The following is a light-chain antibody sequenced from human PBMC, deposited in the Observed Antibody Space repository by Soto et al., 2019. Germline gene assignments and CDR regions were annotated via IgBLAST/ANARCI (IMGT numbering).Light chain of an antibody. CDR3: QQYDNLLFT. CDR2: DAS. V-gene: IGKV1-33*01. Sequence: DIQMTQSPSSLSASVGERVTITCQASHDITKYLNWYQQKPGQAPKLLIYDASNLETGVPSRFSGSGSGTDFTFTISSLQPEDFATYYCQQYDNLLFTFGPGNKVDVK. J-gene: IGKJ3*01. CDR1: HDITKY.